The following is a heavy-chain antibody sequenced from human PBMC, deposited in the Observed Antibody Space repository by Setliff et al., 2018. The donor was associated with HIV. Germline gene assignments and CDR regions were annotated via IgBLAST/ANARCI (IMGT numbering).Heavy chain of an antibody. CDR2: IYYTGNT. CDR1: GGSVGSSSYY. Sequence: SETLSLTCTVSGGSVGSSSYYWAWIRQPPGKGLEWIGSIYYTGNTKYNPSLESRVTFSIDTSENRFSLRLASVTAADTAIYYCARDDSIVLVPAIMRGDGFDFWGQGRMVTVSS. CDR3: ARDDSIVLVPAIMRGDGFDF. J-gene: IGHJ3*01. D-gene: IGHD2-2*01. V-gene: IGHV4-39*07.